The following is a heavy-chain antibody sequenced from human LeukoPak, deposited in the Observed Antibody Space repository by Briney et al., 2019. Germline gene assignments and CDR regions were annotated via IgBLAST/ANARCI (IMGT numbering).Heavy chain of an antibody. Sequence: PGGSLRLSCAASGFTFDDYGMSWVRQAPGRGLEWVSGINWNGGSTGYAVSVKGRFTISRDNAKNSLYLQMNSLRAEDTAVYYCAKDSGKYGGEFYFDYWGQGTLVTVSS. J-gene: IGHJ4*02. V-gene: IGHV3-20*04. CDR3: AKDSGKYGGEFYFDY. D-gene: IGHD3-16*01. CDR2: INWNGGST. CDR1: GFTFDDYG.